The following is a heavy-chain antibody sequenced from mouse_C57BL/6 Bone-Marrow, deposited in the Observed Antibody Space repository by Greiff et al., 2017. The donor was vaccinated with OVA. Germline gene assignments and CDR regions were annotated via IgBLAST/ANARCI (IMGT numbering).Heavy chain of an antibody. Sequence: EVKVVESGGGLVQPGGSLKLSCAASGFTFSDYYMYWVRQTPEKRLEWVAYISNGGGSTYYPDTVKGRFTISRENAKNTLYLQMSRLKSEDTAMYYCARRDYYGSSYWYFDVWGTGTTVTVSS. CDR1: GFTFSDYY. V-gene: IGHV5-12*01. D-gene: IGHD1-1*01. J-gene: IGHJ1*03. CDR2: ISNGGGST. CDR3: ARRDYYGSSYWYFDV.